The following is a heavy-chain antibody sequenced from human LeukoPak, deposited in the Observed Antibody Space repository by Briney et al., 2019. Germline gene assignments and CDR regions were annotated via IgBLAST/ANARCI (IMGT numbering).Heavy chain of an antibody. CDR1: GFTFSGYP. V-gene: IGHV3-21*01. D-gene: IGHD2-2*01. CDR3: ARGRYCGSTSCYLDY. CDR2: ISSTTSSI. Sequence: TGGSLRLSCAASGFTFSGYPMNWVRQAPGKGLEWVSSISSTTSSIYYADPVKGRFTISRDNAENSLYLQMNSLRAEDTAVYYCARGRYCGSTSCYLDYWGQGTLVTVSS. J-gene: IGHJ4*02.